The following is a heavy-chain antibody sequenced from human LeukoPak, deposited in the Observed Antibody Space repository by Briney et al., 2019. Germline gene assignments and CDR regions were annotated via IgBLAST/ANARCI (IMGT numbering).Heavy chain of an antibody. V-gene: IGHV4-39*01. CDR3: ARQGVVVAAYFDS. J-gene: IGHJ4*02. CDR2: KYYSGNT. CDR1: GGSISSPSFY. Sequence: TSETLSLTCTVSGGSISSPSFYWAWIRQTPEKGLEWIGSKYYSGNTYYNPSLKSRVTISVDTSKNHFSLSLTSVTAADTAVYYCARQGVVVAAYFDSWGQGTLVTVSS. D-gene: IGHD2-15*01.